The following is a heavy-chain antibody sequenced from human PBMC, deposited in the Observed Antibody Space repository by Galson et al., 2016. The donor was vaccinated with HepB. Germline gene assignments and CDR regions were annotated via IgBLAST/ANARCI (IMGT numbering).Heavy chain of an antibody. J-gene: IGHJ6*02. V-gene: IGHV4-4*02. CDR3: VRNGYYCLDA. CDR2: IYHSGST. CDR1: GVSISGTNW. Sequence: LSLTCAVSGVSISGTNWRSWVRQPPGKGLEWIGEIYHSGSTNYNPSLQSRVTISVDTSKNQFSLNLNSVTAADTALYYCVRNGYYCLDAWGQGTTVTVSS.